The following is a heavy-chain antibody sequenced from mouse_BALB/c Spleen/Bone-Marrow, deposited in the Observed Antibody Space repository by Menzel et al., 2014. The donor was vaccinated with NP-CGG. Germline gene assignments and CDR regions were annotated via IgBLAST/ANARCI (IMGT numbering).Heavy chain of an antibody. J-gene: IGHJ3*01. CDR1: EYEFPSHD. V-gene: IGHV5-2*01. CDR3: ARQGDYGSSWFAY. D-gene: IGHD1-1*01. CDR2: INSDGGST. Sequence: EVQVVESGGGLVQPGEFLKLSCESTEYEFPSHDMSWVRKTPEKRLELVAAINSDGGSTFYPDTMERRFIISRDNTKKILYLQMSSLRSEDTALYYCARQGDYGSSWFAYWGQGTLVTVSA.